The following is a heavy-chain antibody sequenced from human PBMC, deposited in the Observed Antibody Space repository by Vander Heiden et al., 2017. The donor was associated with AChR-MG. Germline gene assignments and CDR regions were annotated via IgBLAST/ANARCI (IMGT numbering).Heavy chain of an antibody. J-gene: IGHJ5*02. CDR2: INPSGGST. V-gene: IGHV1-46*01. CDR3: ARDACPTTVTTGNWFDP. CDR1: GYTFTSYY. D-gene: IGHD4-4*01. Sequence: QVQLVQSGAEVKKPGASVKVSCKASGYTFTSYYMHWVRQAPGQGLEWMGIINPSGGSTSYAQKFQGRVTMTRDTSTSTVYMELSSLRSEDTAVYYCARDACPTTVTTGNWFDPWGQGTLVTVSS.